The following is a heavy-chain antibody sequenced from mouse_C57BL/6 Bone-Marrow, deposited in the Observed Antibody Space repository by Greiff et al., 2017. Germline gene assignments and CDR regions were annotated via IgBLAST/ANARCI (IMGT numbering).Heavy chain of an antibody. CDR3: VSYDWFAD. D-gene: IGHD2-3*01. Sequence: EVQLMESGGGLVQPKGSVKLSCAASGFSFNTYAMNWVRQAPGKGLEWVARIRRKSNNDATYYAVSVKDRLTISREDSASMLYLQMNNWNTEDTAMYYGVSYDWFADWGQGTLVTVSA. J-gene: IGHJ3*01. CDR2: IRRKSNNDAT. CDR1: GFSFNTYA. V-gene: IGHV10-1*01.